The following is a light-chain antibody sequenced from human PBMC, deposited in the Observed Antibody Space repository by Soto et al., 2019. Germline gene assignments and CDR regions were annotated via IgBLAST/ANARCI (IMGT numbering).Light chain of an antibody. CDR1: QSVFNSPTNKNY. V-gene: IGKV4-1*01. J-gene: IGKJ4*01. Sequence: DIVMTQSPDSLAVSLGERATINCKSSQSVFNSPTNKNYLAWYQQKPGQPPKMLFYWASTRGSGVPDRFSASGSGTDFTLTINSLQAEDVAIYYCEQYFGHPLTFGGGTKVEIK. CDR3: EQYFGHPLT. CDR2: WAS.